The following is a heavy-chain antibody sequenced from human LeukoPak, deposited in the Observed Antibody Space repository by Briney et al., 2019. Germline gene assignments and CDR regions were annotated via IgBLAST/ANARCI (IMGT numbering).Heavy chain of an antibody. J-gene: IGHJ3*02. CDR3: AKGERVLLWFGELLYHYDAFDI. D-gene: IGHD3-10*01. V-gene: IGHV3-30*02. CDR2: IRYDGSNK. Sequence: GGSLRLSCAASGFTFSSYGMHWVRQAPGKGLDWVAFIRYDGSNKYYADSVKGRFTISRDNSKNTLYLQMNSLRAEDTAVYYCAKGERVLLWFGELLYHYDAFDIWGQGTMVTVSS. CDR1: GFTFSSYG.